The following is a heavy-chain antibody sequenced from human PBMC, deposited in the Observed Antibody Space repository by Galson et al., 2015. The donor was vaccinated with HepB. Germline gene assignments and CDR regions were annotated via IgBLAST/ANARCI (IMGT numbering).Heavy chain of an antibody. CDR1: GYTFTSYY. CDR3: ARAVYDSSGYYSDHFDY. Sequence: SVKVSCKASGYTFTSYYMHWVRQAPGQGLEWMGRINPNSGGTNYAQKFQGRVTMTRDTSISTAYMELSRLRSDDTAVYYCARAVYDSSGYYSDHFDYWGQGTLVTVSS. D-gene: IGHD3-22*01. J-gene: IGHJ4*02. CDR2: INPNSGGT. V-gene: IGHV1-2*06.